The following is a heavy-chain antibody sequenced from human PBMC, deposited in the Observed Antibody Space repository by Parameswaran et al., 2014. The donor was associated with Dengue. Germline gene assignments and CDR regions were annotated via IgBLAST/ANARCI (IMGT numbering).Heavy chain of an antibody. V-gene: IGHV1-46*01. D-gene: IGHD6-13*01. Sequence: WVRQAPGQGLEWMGIINPSGGSTSYAQKFQGRVTMTRDTSASTVYMELSSLRSEDTAVYYCARGYGFFGAAGYEDGWYFDLWGPWHPGHRLL. CDR3: ARGYGFFGAAGYEDGWYFDL. J-gene: IGHJ2*01. CDR2: INPSGGST.